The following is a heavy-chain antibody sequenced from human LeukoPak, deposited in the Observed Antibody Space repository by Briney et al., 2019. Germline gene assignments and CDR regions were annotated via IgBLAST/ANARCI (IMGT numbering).Heavy chain of an antibody. J-gene: IGHJ4*02. CDR1: GFSFSSHW. D-gene: IGHD3-22*01. V-gene: IGHV3-74*01. CDR2: GNSDGSAT. CDR3: GSLTVVARDH. Sequence: PGGSLRLSCAASGFSFSSHWMHWVRQAQGKGLGYVAQGNSDGSATAYADSVKGRFTISRDNANNPLYLEMSSLRAEDTAVYYCGSLTVVARDHWGQGTLVTVSS.